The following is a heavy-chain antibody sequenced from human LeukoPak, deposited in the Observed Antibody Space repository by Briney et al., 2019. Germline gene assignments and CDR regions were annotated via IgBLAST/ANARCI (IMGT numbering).Heavy chain of an antibody. Sequence: GGSLRLSCAASGFTFSSYAMSWVRQAPGKGLEWVSAISGSGGSTYYADSVKGRFTISRGNSKNTLYLQMNSLRAEDTAVYYCARSASSWYERYMDVWGKGTTVTVSS. J-gene: IGHJ6*03. CDR3: ARSASSWYERYMDV. CDR1: GFTFSSYA. CDR2: ISGSGGST. V-gene: IGHV3-23*01. D-gene: IGHD6-13*01.